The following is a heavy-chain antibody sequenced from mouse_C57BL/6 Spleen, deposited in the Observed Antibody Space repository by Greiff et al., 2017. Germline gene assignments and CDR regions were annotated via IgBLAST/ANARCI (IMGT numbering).Heavy chain of an antibody. V-gene: IGHV5-6*01. Sequence: EVHLVESGGDLVKPGGSLKLSCAASGFTFSSYGMSWVRQTPDKRLEWVATISSGGSYTYYPDSVKGRFTISRDNAKNTLYLQMSSLKSEDTAMYYCARHGGITTVVATDYFDYWGQGTTLTVSS. J-gene: IGHJ2*01. D-gene: IGHD1-1*01. CDR1: GFTFSSYG. CDR2: ISSGGSYT. CDR3: ARHGGITTVVATDYFDY.